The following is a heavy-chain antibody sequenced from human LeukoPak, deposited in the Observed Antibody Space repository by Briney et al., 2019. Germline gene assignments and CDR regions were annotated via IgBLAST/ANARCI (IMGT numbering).Heavy chain of an antibody. V-gene: IGHV3-74*01. J-gene: IGHJ1*01. D-gene: IGHD3-22*01. CDR2: IKSDGST. CDR1: GFTFSTYW. Sequence: PGGSLRLSCAASGFTFSTYWMHWVRQAPGKGLVWVSRIKSDGSTNYADSVKGRFTISRDNAKNTVSLQKNSLRPEDTGVYYCARAPSEIGGYYPEYFRHWGQGTLVTVSS. CDR3: ARAPSEIGGYYPEYFRH.